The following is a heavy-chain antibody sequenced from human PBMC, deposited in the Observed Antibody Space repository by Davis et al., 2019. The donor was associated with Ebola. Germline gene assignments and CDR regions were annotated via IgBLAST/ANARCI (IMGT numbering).Heavy chain of an antibody. CDR3: AKGSIVVVPAAFDY. J-gene: IGHJ4*02. CDR1: GFTFSNYA. CDR2: ISGSGAST. D-gene: IGHD2-2*01. Sequence: PGGSLRLSCAASGFTFSNYAMSWVRQAPGKGLEWVSAISGSGASTYYADSVKGRFTISRDNSKNTLYLQMNSLRAEDTAVYYCAKGSIVVVPAAFDYWGQGTLVTVSS. V-gene: IGHV3-23*01.